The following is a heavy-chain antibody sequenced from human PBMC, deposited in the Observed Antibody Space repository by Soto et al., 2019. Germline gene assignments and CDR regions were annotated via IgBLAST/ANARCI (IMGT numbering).Heavy chain of an antibody. Sequence: TSETLSLTCAVSGGSFSGFYWSWIRQSSGKGLEWIGEIDHSGITNHNTALKSRATMSVDTSKNQFSLKLRSVTAADTAVYSCARGVSVTLAVQGGAPDKNYFDSWSQGTLVTVSS. D-gene: IGHD1-26*01. CDR1: GGSFSGFY. V-gene: IGHV4-34*04. J-gene: IGHJ4*02. CDR2: IDHSGIT. CDR3: ARGVSVTLAVQGGAPDKNYFDS.